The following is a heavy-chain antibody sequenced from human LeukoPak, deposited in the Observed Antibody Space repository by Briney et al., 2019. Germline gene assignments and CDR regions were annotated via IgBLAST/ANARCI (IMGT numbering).Heavy chain of an antibody. V-gene: IGHV3-21*01. J-gene: IGHJ4*02. CDR3: ARGITIFGVVTGY. CDR2: ISSSSSYI. CDR1: GFTFSSYS. D-gene: IGHD3-3*01. Sequence: GESLRLSCAASGFTFSSYSMNWVRQAPGKGLEWVSSISSSSSYIYYADSVKGRFTISRDNAKNSLYLQMNSLRAEDTAVYYCARGITIFGVVTGYWGQGTLVTVSS.